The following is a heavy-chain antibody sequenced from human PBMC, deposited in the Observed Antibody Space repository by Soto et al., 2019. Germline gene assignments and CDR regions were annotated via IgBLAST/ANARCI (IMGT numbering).Heavy chain of an antibody. CDR2: INPNSGGT. CDR1: GYTFTGYY. CDR3: ARAYYDILTGYYFHYYYGMDV. D-gene: IGHD3-9*01. J-gene: IGHJ6*02. Sequence: ASVKVSCKASGYTFTGYYMHWVRQAPGQGLECMGWINPNSGGTNYAQKFQGRVTMTRDTSISTAYMELSRLRSDDPAVYYCARAYYDILTGYYFHYYYGMDVWGQGTTVTVSS. V-gene: IGHV1-2*02.